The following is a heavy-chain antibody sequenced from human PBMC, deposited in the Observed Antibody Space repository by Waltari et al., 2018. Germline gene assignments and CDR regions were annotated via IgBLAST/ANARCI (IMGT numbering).Heavy chain of an antibody. CDR2: ISDSGGNT. Sequence: EVQLVESGGGLVQPGGSLRLSCAASGFTFRFYAMPWVRQAPGKGLEWVSAISDSGGNTYYADAVKGRFTISRDKSTNTLYVQMNSLRAEDTAVYYCAKARRGDYYDSSGYYYWDFDYWGQGTLVTVSS. J-gene: IGHJ4*02. V-gene: IGHV3-23*04. CDR3: AKARRGDYYDSSGYYYWDFDY. CDR1: GFTFRFYA. D-gene: IGHD3-22*01.